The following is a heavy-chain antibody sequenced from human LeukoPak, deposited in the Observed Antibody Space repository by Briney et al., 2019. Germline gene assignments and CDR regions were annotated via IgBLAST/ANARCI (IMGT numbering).Heavy chain of an antibody. Sequence: GGSLRLSCAASGFTVSTNDMTWVRQAPGKGLEWVSVLYSDGNTKYADSVQGRFTISRDNSKNTLYLEMNSLSPDDTAVYYCARGVEPLAANTLAYWGQGTLVTVSS. D-gene: IGHD1-14*01. J-gene: IGHJ4*02. V-gene: IGHV3-53*01. CDR1: GFTVSTND. CDR2: LYSDGNT. CDR3: ARGVEPLAANTLAY.